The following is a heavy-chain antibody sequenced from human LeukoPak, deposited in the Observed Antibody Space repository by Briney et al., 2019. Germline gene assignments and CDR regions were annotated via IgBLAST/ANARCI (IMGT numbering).Heavy chain of an antibody. V-gene: IGHV4-31*03. CDR3: ARDSSGYFDY. Sequence: SQTLSLTCTVSGGSISSGGYYWSWIRQHPGKGLEWIGYIYYSGSTYYNPSLKSRVTISVDTSKNQFSLKLSSVTAADTAVYYCARDSSGYFDYWGQGTLVTVSS. CDR2: IYYSGST. D-gene: IGHD3-22*01. CDR1: GGSISSGGYY. J-gene: IGHJ4*02.